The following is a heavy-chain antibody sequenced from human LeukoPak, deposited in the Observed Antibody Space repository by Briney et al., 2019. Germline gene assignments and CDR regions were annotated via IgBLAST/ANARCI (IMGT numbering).Heavy chain of an antibody. V-gene: IGHV1-18*01. J-gene: IGHJ5*02. CDR2: ISAYNGNT. Sequence: GASVKISCKASGYRYISYGICWVRQAPGHGLEWMGWISAYNGNTNYAQKLQSRVIMTTDTSTSTAYMELRSLRSDDTAVYYCARGYYDSSGYINWFDPWGQGTLVTVSS. D-gene: IGHD3-22*01. CDR3: ARGYYDSSGYINWFDP. CDR1: GYRYISYG.